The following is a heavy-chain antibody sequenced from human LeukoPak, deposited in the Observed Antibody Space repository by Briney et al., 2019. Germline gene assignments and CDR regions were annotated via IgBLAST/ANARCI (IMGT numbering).Heavy chain of an antibody. J-gene: IGHJ4*02. CDR2: IYYSGST. CDR1: GVSISSYY. V-gene: IGHV4-59*01. D-gene: IGHD3-3*02. CDR3: ARAFSVADF. Sequence: SETLSLTCTVSGVSISSYYWSWIRQPPGKGLEWIGYIYYSGSTNYNPSLRSRVTISVDTSKNQFSLKLSSVTAADTAVYYCARAFSVADFWGQGTLVTVSP.